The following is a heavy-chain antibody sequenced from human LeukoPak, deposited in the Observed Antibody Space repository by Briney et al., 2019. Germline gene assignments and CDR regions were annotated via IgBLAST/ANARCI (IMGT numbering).Heavy chain of an antibody. V-gene: IGHV1-2*02. D-gene: IGHD1-26*01. Sequence: ASVKISCKASGYTFTGYYMHWVRQAPGQEREWMGWINPNSGGTNYAQKFQGRVTMTRDTSISTAYMELSRLRSDDTAVYYCARDRGWELHFDYWGQGTLVTVSS. CDR3: ARDRGWELHFDY. CDR2: INPNSGGT. CDR1: GYTFTGYY. J-gene: IGHJ4*02.